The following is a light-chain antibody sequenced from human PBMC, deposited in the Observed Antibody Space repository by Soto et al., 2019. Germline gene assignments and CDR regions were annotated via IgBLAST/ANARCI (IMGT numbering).Light chain of an antibody. CDR3: QQYGSSPYT. CDR2: GAS. V-gene: IGKV3-20*01. CDR1: QSVSSSY. J-gene: IGKJ2*01. Sequence: EIVLTQSPGTLSLSQGERATLSCRASQSVSSSYLAWYKQKPGQAPRLLIYGASSRATGIPDRFSGSGSGTDFTLTISRLEPEDFAVYYCQQYGSSPYTFGQGNKLEIK.